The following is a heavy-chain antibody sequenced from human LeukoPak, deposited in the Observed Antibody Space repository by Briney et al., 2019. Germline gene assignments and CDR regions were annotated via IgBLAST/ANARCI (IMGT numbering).Heavy chain of an antibody. D-gene: IGHD1-1*01. CDR2: ISSSGSTI. Sequence: PGGSLRLSCAASGSTFSSYEMNWVRQAPGKGLEWVSYISSSGSTIYYAGSVKGRFTVSRDSAKRSLYLQMNSLRAEDTAVYYCARDGNRDGDMDVWGKGTTVTVSS. CDR1: GSTFSSYE. CDR3: ARDGNRDGDMDV. J-gene: IGHJ6*03. V-gene: IGHV3-48*03.